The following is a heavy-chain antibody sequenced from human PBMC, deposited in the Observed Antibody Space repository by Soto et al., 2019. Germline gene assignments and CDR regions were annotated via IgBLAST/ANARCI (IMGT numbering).Heavy chain of an antibody. V-gene: IGHV3-30*03. CDR1: RLTFNIYD. Sequence: QVHLVESGGGVVQPGRSVRLSCAASRLTFNIYDIYWVRQAPGKGLEWVALISHDGSKKYYTESVKGRFTISRDNSKNTLYLQMNSMNNDDTAVYHCAIIHSVSYGFDVGGQGTVFTISS. CDR2: ISHDGSKK. J-gene: IGHJ3*01. CDR3: AIIHSVSYGFDV. D-gene: IGHD3-16*01.